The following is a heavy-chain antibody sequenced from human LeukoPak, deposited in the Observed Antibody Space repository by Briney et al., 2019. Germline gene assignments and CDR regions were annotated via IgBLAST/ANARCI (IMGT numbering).Heavy chain of an antibody. J-gene: IGHJ4*02. CDR3: ARDPRAPGQPPFDY. V-gene: IGHV1-2*02. D-gene: IGHD4/OR15-4a*01. CDR1: GYTFTGYY. Sequence: ASVKVSCKASGYTFTGYYIHWVRQAPGQGLEWMGWMNSNSGNANHIQKFQGRVTMTTDTSISTAYMELSSLTSDDTAVYYCARDPRAPGQPPFDYWGQGTLVTVSS. CDR2: MNSNSGNA.